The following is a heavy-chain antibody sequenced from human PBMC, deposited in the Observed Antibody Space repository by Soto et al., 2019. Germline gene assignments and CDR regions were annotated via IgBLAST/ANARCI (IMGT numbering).Heavy chain of an antibody. Sequence: SETLSLTCTVYGGSFSGYYWSWIRQPPGKGLEWIGEINHSGSTNYNPSLKSRVTISVDTSKNQFSLKLSSVTAADTAVYYCARLRRSSGYAYYFDYWGQGTLVTVSS. CDR3: ARLRRSSGYAYYFDY. J-gene: IGHJ4*02. D-gene: IGHD3-22*01. V-gene: IGHV4-34*01. CDR1: GGSFSGYY. CDR2: INHSGST.